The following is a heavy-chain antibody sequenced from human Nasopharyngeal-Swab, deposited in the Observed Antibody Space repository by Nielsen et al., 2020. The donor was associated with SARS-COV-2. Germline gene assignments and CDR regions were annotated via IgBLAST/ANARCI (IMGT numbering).Heavy chain of an antibody. CDR3: ARGGYASWFDP. J-gene: IGHJ5*02. Sequence: GGSLRLSCAASGFTFSDYYMSWIRQAPGKGLEWVSYISSSSYTNYADSVKGRFTISRDNAKNSLYLQMNSLRAEDTAVYYCARGGYASWFDPWGQGTLVTVSS. CDR1: GFTFSDYY. V-gene: IGHV3-11*06. D-gene: IGHD5-18*01. CDR2: ISSSSYT.